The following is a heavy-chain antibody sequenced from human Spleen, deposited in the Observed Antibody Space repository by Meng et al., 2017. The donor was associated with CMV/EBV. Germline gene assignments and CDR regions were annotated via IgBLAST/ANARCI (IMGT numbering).Heavy chain of an antibody. J-gene: IGHJ6*02. V-gene: IGHV1-8*02. CDR3: ARDRGSGSYLSYYYSAMDV. CDR2: MNPNTGYT. D-gene: IGHD3-10*01. CDR1: GYTFTSYG. Sequence: ASVKVSCKASGYTFTSYGISWVRQAPGQGLEWMGWMNPNTGYTGYAQKFQGRVTMTRDTSTSTVYMELSSLGSEDTAVYYCARDRGSGSYLSYYYSAMDVWGQGTTVTVSS.